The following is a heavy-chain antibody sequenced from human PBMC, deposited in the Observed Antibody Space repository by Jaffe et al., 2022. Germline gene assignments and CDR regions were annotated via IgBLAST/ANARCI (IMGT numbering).Heavy chain of an antibody. CDR1: GDTFNGLT. V-gene: IGHV1-69*08. J-gene: IGHJ3*01. CDR3: ATIFRAPSGSFGFET. CDR2: IITIFGTT. Sequence: QVHLVQSGAEVRKPGSSVKVSCKTSGDTFNGLTIAWVRQAPGQGFEWIGKIITIFGTTHYAQNFQDRAIFTADKSTSTAYMELRRLRFEDTGVYYCATIFRAPSGSFGFETWGQGALVTVSS. D-gene: IGHD3-3*01.